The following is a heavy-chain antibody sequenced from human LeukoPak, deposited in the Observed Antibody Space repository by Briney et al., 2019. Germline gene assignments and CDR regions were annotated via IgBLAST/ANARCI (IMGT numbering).Heavy chain of an antibody. CDR2: IKEDGSET. CDR3: ARVHHSSSWGTDDC. V-gene: IGHV3-7*01. J-gene: IGHJ4*02. CDR1: GFTFTAYW. Sequence: GGSLRLSCAAYGFTFTAYWMTWVRQAPGKGLEWVANIKEDGSETYYVDSVRGRFTISRDNAKNSLYLHMNSLRAEDTAVYFCARVHHSSSWGTDDCWGQGTLVTVSS. D-gene: IGHD6-13*01.